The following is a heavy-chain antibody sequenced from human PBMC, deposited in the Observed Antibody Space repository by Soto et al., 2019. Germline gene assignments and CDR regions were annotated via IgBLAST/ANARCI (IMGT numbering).Heavy chain of an antibody. CDR2: IYYSGST. V-gene: IGHV4-61*01. D-gene: IGHD3-22*01. Sequence: SETLSLTCTVSGGSVSSGIYYWSWIRQPPGKGLEWIGYIYYSGSTNYNPSLKSRVTISVDTSKNQFSLKLSSVTAADTAVYYCARDYYDSSGHGQVDYWGQGTLVTVS. J-gene: IGHJ4*02. CDR3: ARDYYDSSGHGQVDY. CDR1: GGSVSSGIYY.